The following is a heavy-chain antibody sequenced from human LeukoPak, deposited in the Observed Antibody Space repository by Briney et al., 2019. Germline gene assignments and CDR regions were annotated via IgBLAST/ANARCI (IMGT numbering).Heavy chain of an antibody. J-gene: IGHJ4*02. CDR2: INPNSGGT. Sequence: ASVKDSCKASGYTFTGYYMHWARQAPGQGLEWMGWINPNSGGTNYAQKFQGWVTMTRDTSISTAYMGLSRLRSDDTAVYYCARAWIQRMFDYWGQGTLVTASS. V-gene: IGHV1-2*04. D-gene: IGHD5-18*01. CDR3: ARAWIQRMFDY. CDR1: GYTFTGYY.